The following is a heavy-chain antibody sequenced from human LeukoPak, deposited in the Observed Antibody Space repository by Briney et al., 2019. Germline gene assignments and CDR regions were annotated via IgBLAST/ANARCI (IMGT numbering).Heavy chain of an antibody. CDR2: ISWNSGSI. CDR1: GFTFDDYA. J-gene: IGHJ5*02. V-gene: IGHV3-9*03. CDR3: AKSGCSSTSCYLNH. D-gene: IGHD2-2*01. Sequence: GGSLRLSCAASGFTFDDYAMHWVRQAPGKGLEWVSGISWNSGSIGYADSVKGRFTISRDNAKNSLYLQMNSLRPEDMALYYCAKSGCSSTSCYLNHWGQGILVTVSS.